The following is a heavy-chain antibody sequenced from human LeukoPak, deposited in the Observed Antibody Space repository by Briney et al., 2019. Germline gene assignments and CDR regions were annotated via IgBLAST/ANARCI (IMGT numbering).Heavy chain of an antibody. Sequence: PSETLSLTCAVYGGSFSGYYWSWIRQPPGKGLEWIGEINHSGSTNYNPSLKSRVTISVDTSKNQFSLKLSSVTAADTAVYYCARDIAARAGRDYWGQGTLVTVSS. J-gene: IGHJ4*02. CDR1: GGSFSGYY. V-gene: IGHV4-34*01. CDR3: ARDIAARAGRDY. CDR2: INHSGST. D-gene: IGHD6-6*01.